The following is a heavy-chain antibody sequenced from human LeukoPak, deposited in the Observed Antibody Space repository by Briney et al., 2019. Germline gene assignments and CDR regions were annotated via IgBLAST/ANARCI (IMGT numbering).Heavy chain of an antibody. CDR1: GFTFSSYA. D-gene: IGHD2-8*01. J-gene: IGHJ4*02. CDR3: AKDTSIGRYCTNGVCSPFDY. Sequence: GESLRLSCAGSGFTFSSYAMRWVRQAPGGGLEWVSAIIDTGSTTYGADSVKGRFTISRDNSRSTLYLQMNSLRAEDTALYYCAKDTSIGRYCTNGVCSPFDYWGQGTLVTVSS. CDR2: IIDTGSTT. V-gene: IGHV3-23*01.